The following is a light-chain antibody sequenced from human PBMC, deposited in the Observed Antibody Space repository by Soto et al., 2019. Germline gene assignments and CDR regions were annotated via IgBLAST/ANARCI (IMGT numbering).Light chain of an antibody. V-gene: IGKV3-11*01. CDR3: QQRSNWPPIT. J-gene: IGKJ5*01. CDR1: QSVSSY. CDR2: DIF. Sequence: EIVLTQSPATLSLSPGERATLSCRASQSVSSYLAWYQQKPGQAPRLLIYDIFKRPTGIPARFSGSGSGPDFTLTISSLEPEDFAVYYCQQRSNWPPITFGQGTRLEIK.